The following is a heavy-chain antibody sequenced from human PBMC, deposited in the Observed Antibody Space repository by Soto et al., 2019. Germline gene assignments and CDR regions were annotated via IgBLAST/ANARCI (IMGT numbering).Heavy chain of an antibody. CDR2: VNPNTGLT. V-gene: IGHV1-2*02. J-gene: IGHJ5*02. CDR3: TTLLLDP. CDR1: GYTFTAFY. D-gene: IGHD2-15*01. Sequence: VALVKVSCKASGYTFTAFYMNWVRQAPGQGLEWMGWVNPNTGLTKYAQKFRDRVTMTRDTSINTAYMELSGLTSDDTAVYYCTTLLLDPWGHGTQVTVSS.